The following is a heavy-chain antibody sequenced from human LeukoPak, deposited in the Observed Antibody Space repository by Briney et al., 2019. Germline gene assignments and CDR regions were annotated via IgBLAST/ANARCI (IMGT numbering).Heavy chain of an antibody. D-gene: IGHD5-24*01. J-gene: IGHJ4*02. CDR3: ARDFRVEVAGIPFDY. CDR1: GYIFTNYG. Sequence: ASVKVSCTASGYIFTNYGISWVRQAPGQGLEWMGWISAYNGNTNYAQKLQGRVTMTTDTSASTAYMELRSLRSDDTAVYYCARDFRVEVAGIPFDYWGQGTLVTVSS. CDR2: ISAYNGNT. V-gene: IGHV1-18*01.